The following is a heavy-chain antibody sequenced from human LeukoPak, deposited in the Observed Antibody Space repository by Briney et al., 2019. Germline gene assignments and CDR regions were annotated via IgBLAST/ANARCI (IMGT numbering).Heavy chain of an antibody. J-gene: IGHJ4*02. D-gene: IGHD4-17*01. Sequence: ASVKVSCKASGYTFTSYYMHWVRQAPGQGLEWMGIINPSGGSTSYAQKFQGRVTMTRDMSTSIVYMELSSLRSEDTAVYYCARGRYGDYTFDYWGQGTLVTVSS. CDR1: GYTFTSYY. CDR2: INPSGGST. V-gene: IGHV1-46*01. CDR3: ARGRYGDYTFDY.